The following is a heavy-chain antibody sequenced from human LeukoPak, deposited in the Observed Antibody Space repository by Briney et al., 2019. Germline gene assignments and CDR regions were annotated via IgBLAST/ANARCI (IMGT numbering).Heavy chain of an antibody. CDR1: GFTFSTYS. CDR2: ISGDSRTI. CDR3: ARDRHSSVDY. V-gene: IGHV3-48*01. Sequence: GGSLRLSCAASGFTFSTYSMIWVRQAPGKELEWLSYISGDSRTIYYPDSVKGRFTISRDNAKNSLYLQLISLRAEDTAVYYCARDRHSSVDYWGQGTLVTVSS. D-gene: IGHD3-22*01. J-gene: IGHJ4*02.